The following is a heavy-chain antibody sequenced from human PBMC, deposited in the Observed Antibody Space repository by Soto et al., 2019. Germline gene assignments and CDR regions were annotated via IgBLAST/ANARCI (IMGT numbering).Heavy chain of an antibody. CDR3: ARSRSSWSRGLNY. Sequence: PSETLSLTCAVYGGSFRGYYWSWIRQPPGKGLEWIGEINHSGSTNYNPSLKSRVTISVDTSKNQFSLKLSSVTAADTAVYYCARSRSSWSRGLNYWGQGTLVTVSS. J-gene: IGHJ4*02. CDR1: GGSFRGYY. V-gene: IGHV4-34*01. D-gene: IGHD6-13*01. CDR2: INHSGST.